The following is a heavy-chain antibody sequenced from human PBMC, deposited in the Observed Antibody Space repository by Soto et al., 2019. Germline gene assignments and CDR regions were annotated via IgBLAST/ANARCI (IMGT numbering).Heavy chain of an antibody. Sequence: GASVKVSCKASGGTFSSYAISWVRQAPGQGLEWMGGIIPIFGTANYAQKFQGRVTITADESTSTAYMELSSLRSEDTAVYYCARQRSVLMVYASFDPWGQGTLVTVSS. V-gene: IGHV1-69*13. J-gene: IGHJ5*02. CDR1: GGTFSSYA. D-gene: IGHD2-8*01. CDR2: IIPIFGTA. CDR3: ARQRSVLMVYASFDP.